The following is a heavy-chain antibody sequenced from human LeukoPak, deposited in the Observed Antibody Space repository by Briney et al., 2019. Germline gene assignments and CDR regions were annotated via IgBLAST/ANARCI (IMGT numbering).Heavy chain of an antibody. V-gene: IGHV4-59*12. CDR3: AREPTPSYYYGSGSYFDI. CDR2: IYYSGST. Sequence: PSETLSLTCTVSGGSISSYYWSWIRQPPGKGLEWIGYIYYSGSTNYNPSLKSRVTISVDTSKNQFSLKLSSVTAADTAVYYCAREPTPSYYYGSGSYFDIWGQGTMVAVSS. J-gene: IGHJ3*02. D-gene: IGHD3-10*01. CDR1: GGSISSYY.